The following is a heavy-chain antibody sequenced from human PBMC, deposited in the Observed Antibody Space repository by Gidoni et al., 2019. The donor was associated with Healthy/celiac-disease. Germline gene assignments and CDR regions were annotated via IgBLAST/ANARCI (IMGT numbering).Heavy chain of an antibody. V-gene: IGHV1-18*01. CDR2: ISAYNGNT. CDR3: ARTGKDFWSGDHPVPFDY. CDR1: GYTFTSYG. D-gene: IGHD3-3*01. Sequence: QVQLVQSGAEVKKPGAAGKVSCKASGYTFTSYGTSWVRQAPGQGLEWMGWISAYNGNTTYAQTLQGRVTMTTDTSTSTAYMELRSLRSDDTAVYYCARTGKDFWSGDHPVPFDYWGQGTLVTVSS. J-gene: IGHJ4*02.